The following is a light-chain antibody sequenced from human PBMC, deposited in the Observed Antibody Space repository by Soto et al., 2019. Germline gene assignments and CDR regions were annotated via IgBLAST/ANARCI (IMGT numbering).Light chain of an antibody. CDR1: QSVTSSY. CDR3: QQYGNSPWT. Sequence: EIVLTQSPGTLSLSPGERATLSCRASQSVTSSYLAWYQQKPGQAPRLFIYGASSRATGIPDRFSGSGSGTDFTLTISRLEPEYFAVYHCQQYGNSPWTFGQGTKVEIK. CDR2: GAS. J-gene: IGKJ1*01. V-gene: IGKV3-20*01.